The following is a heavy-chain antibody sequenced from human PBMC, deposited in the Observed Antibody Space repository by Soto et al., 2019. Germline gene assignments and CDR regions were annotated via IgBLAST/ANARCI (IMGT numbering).Heavy chain of an antibody. CDR3: AGGPDYYYYMDV. CDR2: ISGSGGST. Sequence: GGSLRLSCAASGFTFISYGMHWVRQAPGKGLEWVSAISGSGGSTYYADSVKGRFTISRDNSKNTLYLQMNSLRAEDTAVYYCAGGPDYYYYMDVWGKGTTVTVSS. V-gene: IGHV3-23*01. CDR1: GFTFISYG. J-gene: IGHJ6*03. D-gene: IGHD3-16*01.